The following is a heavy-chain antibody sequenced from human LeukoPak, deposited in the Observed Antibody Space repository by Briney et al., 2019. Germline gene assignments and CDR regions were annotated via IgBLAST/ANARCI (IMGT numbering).Heavy chain of an antibody. Sequence: SVKVSCKASGGTFRTYAISWVRQAPGQGLEWMGGIIPIFGTANYAQKFQGRVAITADESTSAAYMELSSLRSEDTAVYYCARDFSSWYERPHTGFDYWGQGTLVTVSS. V-gene: IGHV1-69*13. D-gene: IGHD6-13*01. J-gene: IGHJ4*02. CDR1: GGTFRTYA. CDR2: IIPIFGTA. CDR3: ARDFSSWYERPHTGFDY.